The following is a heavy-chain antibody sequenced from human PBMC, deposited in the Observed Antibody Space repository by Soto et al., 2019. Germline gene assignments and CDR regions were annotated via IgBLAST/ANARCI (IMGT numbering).Heavy chain of an antibody. J-gene: IGHJ4*02. CDR2: ISANNGNT. CDR3: ARDRGSDHPPGY. CDR1: GYTFTSYG. Sequence: ASVKVSCKASGYTFTSYGISWVRPAPRQGLEWMGWISANNGNTNYAQKLQGRVTMTTDTSTSTAYMELRSLRSDDTAVYYCARDRGSDHPPGYWGQGTLVTVSS. V-gene: IGHV1-18*01.